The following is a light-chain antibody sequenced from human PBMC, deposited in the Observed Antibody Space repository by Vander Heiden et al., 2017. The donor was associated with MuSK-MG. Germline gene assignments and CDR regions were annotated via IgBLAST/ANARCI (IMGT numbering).Light chain of an antibody. CDR1: QSISRY. Sequence: DIQLTQSPSSLSASVGDRVTITCRASQSISRYVNWYQQKTGKAPKLLIYAASSLQSGVPSRFSGSGSGTAFTLIISSLQPEDFSTYYCQQRYSTSPYTFGQGTKLEIK. V-gene: IGKV1-39*01. J-gene: IGKJ2*01. CDR2: AAS. CDR3: QQRYSTSPYT.